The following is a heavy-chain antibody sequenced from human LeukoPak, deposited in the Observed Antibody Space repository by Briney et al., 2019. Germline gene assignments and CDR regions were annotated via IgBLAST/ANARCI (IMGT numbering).Heavy chain of an antibody. J-gene: IGHJ6*02. CDR1: GFRFRTYE. Sequence: GGSLILSCEASGFRFRTYEMNWVRQAPGKGLEWVSYISSGGNSKYYADSVKGRFTVSRDNVKNSLYLQMNSLRAEDTAVYYCARDHMVEVGSYGLDVWGQGTSVTVSS. D-gene: IGHD2-15*01. V-gene: IGHV3-48*03. CDR2: ISSGGNSK. CDR3: ARDHMVEVGSYGLDV.